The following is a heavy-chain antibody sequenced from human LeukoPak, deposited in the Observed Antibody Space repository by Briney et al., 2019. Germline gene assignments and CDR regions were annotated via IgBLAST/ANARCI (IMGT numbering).Heavy chain of an antibody. CDR2: INHSGST. CDR3: ARGVAVAGPYCFDY. D-gene: IGHD6-19*01. V-gene: IGHV4-34*01. CDR1: GGSFSGYY. Sequence: SETLSLTCAVYGGSFSGYYWSWIRQPPGKGLEWIGEINHSGSTNYNPSLKSRVTISVDTSKNQFSLKLSSATAADTAVYYCARGVAVAGPYCFDYWGQGTLVTVSS. J-gene: IGHJ4*02.